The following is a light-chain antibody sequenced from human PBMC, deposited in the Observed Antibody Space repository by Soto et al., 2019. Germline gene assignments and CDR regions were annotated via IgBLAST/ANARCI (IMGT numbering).Light chain of an antibody. J-gene: IGKJ4*01. V-gene: IGKV3-20*01. CDR2: VAS. Sequence: EIVLTQSPGTLSLSPGERATLSCRASQSISSSYLAWYQQKPGQAPRLLIYVASSRATGIPDRFSGSGSGTDFNLTISRLEPEDFAVYYCQQYGSSPGTFGGGTKVVIK. CDR3: QQYGSSPGT. CDR1: QSISSSY.